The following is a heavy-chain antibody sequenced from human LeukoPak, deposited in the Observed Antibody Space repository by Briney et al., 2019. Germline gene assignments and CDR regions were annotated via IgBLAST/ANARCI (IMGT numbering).Heavy chain of an antibody. CDR1: GFTFSSYA. CDR2: ISRSGGST. Sequence: GGSLRLSCAASGFTFSSYAMSWVRQAPGKGLEWVSAISRSGGSTYYADSVKGRFTISRDNSKNTLYLQMNSLRAEDTAVYYCAKGGRGYSYGSVLDAFDIWGQGTLVTVSS. V-gene: IGHV3-23*01. CDR3: AKGGRGYSYGSVLDAFDI. D-gene: IGHD5-18*01. J-gene: IGHJ3*02.